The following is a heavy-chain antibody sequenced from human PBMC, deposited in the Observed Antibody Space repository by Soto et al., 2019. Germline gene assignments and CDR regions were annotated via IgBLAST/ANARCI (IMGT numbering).Heavy chain of an antibody. V-gene: IGHV3-66*01. CDR3: ARGGTL. CDR1: GFTVSSNY. CDR2: IYTAGNT. J-gene: IGHJ1*01. Sequence: EVQLVESGGGLVQPGGSLRLSCAASGFTVSSNYMTWVRQAPGKGLEWVSIIYTAGNTYYADSVKDRFSISRDNFKNTLYLQMNSLRAEDTAVCYCARGGTLWGQGPLVTVSS.